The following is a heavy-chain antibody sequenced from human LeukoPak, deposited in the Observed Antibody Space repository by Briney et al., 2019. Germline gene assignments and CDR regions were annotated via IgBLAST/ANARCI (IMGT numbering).Heavy chain of an antibody. CDR3: AKDLYGGIVVAGTPYYFDY. J-gene: IGHJ4*02. D-gene: IGHD6-19*01. CDR2: ISWNSGSI. V-gene: IGHV3-9*01. Sequence: SGGSLRLSCAASGFTFDDYAMHWVRQAPGKGLEWVSGISWNSGSIGYADSVKGRFTISRDNAKNSLYLQMNSLRAEDTALYYCAKDLYGGIVVAGTPYYFDYWGQGTLVTVSS. CDR1: GFTFDDYA.